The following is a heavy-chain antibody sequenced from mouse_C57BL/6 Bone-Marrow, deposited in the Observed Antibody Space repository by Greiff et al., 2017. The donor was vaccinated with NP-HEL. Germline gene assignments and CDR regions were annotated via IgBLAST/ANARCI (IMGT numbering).Heavy chain of an antibody. CDR2: ISNGGGST. V-gene: IGHV5-12*01. CDR3: ARQEWGAMDY. D-gene: IGHD1-3*01. CDR1: GFTFSDYY. J-gene: IGHJ4*01. Sequence: EVQGVESGGGLVQPGGSLKLSCAASGFTFSDYYMYWVRQTPEKRLEWVAYISNGGGSTYYPDTVKGRFTISRDNAKNTLYLQMSRLKSEDTAMYYCARQEWGAMDYWGQGTSVTVSS.